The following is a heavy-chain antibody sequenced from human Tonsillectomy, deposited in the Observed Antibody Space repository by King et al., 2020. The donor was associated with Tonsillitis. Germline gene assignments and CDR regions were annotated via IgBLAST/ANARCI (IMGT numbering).Heavy chain of an antibody. CDR2: TSSDGTTK. V-gene: IGHV3-30*18. D-gene: IGHD2-2*02. Sequence: VQLVESGGGVVQPGRSLRLSCAASGITFSTYAMHWVRQAPGKGLEWVAATSSDGTTKYYVDSVKGRFTISRDNSKNTLYLQINSLRVDDTAVYYCAKGSASCYTCWFDPWGQGTLVTVSS. CDR1: GITFSTYA. CDR3: AKGSASCYTCWFDP. J-gene: IGHJ5*02.